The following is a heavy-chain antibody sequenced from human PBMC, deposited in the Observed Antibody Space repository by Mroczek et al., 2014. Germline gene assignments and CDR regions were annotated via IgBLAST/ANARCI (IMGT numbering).Heavy chain of an antibody. CDR2: ISYDGSNK. D-gene: IGHD2-2*01. Sequence: ESGGGVVQPGRSLRLSCAASGFTFSSYAMHWVRQAPGKGLEWVAVISYDGSNKYYADSVKGRFTISRDNSKNTLYLQMNSLRAEDTAVYYCARLNPNCSSTSCSYYFDYWGQGTLVTVSS. J-gene: IGHJ4*02. CDR3: ARLNPNCSSTSCSYYFDY. V-gene: IGHV3-30-3*01. CDR1: GFTFSSYA.